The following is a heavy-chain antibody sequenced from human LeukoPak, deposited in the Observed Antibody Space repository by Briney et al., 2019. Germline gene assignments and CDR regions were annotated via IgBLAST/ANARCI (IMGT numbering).Heavy chain of an antibody. D-gene: IGHD6-13*01. Sequence: GGSLRLSCAASGFTVNNNYMSWVRQAPGKGLEWVSVISSDGNTYYADSVTGRFTISRDNSKNTLYLQMNSLRAEDTAVYFCATAPLYSSSWYFRGYFDDWGQGTLVTVSS. CDR1: GFTVNNNY. CDR3: ATAPLYSSSWYFRGYFDD. J-gene: IGHJ4*02. V-gene: IGHV3-53*01. CDR2: ISSDGNT.